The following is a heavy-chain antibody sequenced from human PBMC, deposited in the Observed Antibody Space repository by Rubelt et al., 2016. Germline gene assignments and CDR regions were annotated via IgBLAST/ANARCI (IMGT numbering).Heavy chain of an antibody. Sequence: QVQLQESGPGLVKPSQTLSLTCTVSGGSISSGGHYWSWIRQHPGRGLEWIGYIYYSGRTYYNPSLKSRVPISVDTSKNQLSRKLSLGTASDTAVYYCARVQMVTTGSHNWFDPWGQGTLVTVSS. CDR2: IYYSGRT. J-gene: IGHJ5*02. V-gene: IGHV4-31*03. CDR1: GGSISSGGHY. CDR3: ARVQMVTTGSHNWFDP. D-gene: IGHD4-17*01.